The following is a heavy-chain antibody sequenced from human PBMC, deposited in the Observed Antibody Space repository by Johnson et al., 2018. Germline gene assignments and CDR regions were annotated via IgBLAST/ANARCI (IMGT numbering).Heavy chain of an antibody. Sequence: QVQLVQSGGGVVQPGRSLRLSCAASGFIFSRYGMHWVRQAPGRGLEWVAVIWYDGTNQYYVDSVKGRFTVSRDNSENTLFLQMNSLRAEDPAVYYCVREVWVECSGFTCKGFDYWGQGTLVTVSS. CDR3: VREVWVECSGFTCKGFDY. J-gene: IGHJ4*02. CDR2: IWYDGTNQ. CDR1: GFIFSRYG. V-gene: IGHV3-33*01. D-gene: IGHD2-15*01.